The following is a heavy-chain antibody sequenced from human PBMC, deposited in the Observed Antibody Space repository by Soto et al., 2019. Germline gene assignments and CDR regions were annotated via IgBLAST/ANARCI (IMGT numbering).Heavy chain of an antibody. J-gene: IGHJ4*02. D-gene: IGHD3-9*01. CDR2: VYYSGST. V-gene: IGHV4-39*01. CDR3: GRLEGLATISYYFDY. Sequence: ETLSLTCTVSGVSVSSSSYYWGWVRQPPGKGLEWIGSVYYSGSTYYNPSLESRVTISVDKSKNQFSLKLMSLSAADTAVYYCGRLEGLATISYYFDYWGQGALVTSPQ. CDR1: GVSVSSSSYY.